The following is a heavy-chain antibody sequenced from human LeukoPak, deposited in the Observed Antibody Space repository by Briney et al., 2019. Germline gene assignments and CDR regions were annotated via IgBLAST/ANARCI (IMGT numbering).Heavy chain of an antibody. CDR1: GFTFSSYG. Sequence: GGSLRLSCAASGFTFSSYGMHWVRQAPGKGLEWVAVISYDGSNKYYADSVKGRFTISRDNSKNTLYLQMNSLRAEDTAVYYCARAGRDTAQYYYYGMDVWGQGTTVTVSS. J-gene: IGHJ6*02. D-gene: IGHD5-18*01. CDR2: ISYDGSNK. CDR3: ARAGRDTAQYYYYGMDV. V-gene: IGHV3-30*03.